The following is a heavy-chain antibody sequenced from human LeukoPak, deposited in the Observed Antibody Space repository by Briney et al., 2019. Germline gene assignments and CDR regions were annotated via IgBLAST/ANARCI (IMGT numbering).Heavy chain of an antibody. J-gene: IGHJ5*02. CDR2: IYHSGST. Sequence: SETLSLTCTVSGYSISSGYYWGWIRQPPGKGLEWIGSIYHSGSTYYNPSLKSRVTISVDTSKNQFSLKLSSVTAADTAVYYCARAGHIVATILFPYNWFDPWGQGTLVTVSS. V-gene: IGHV4-38-2*02. D-gene: IGHD5-12*01. CDR3: ARAGHIVATILFPYNWFDP. CDR1: GYSISSGYY.